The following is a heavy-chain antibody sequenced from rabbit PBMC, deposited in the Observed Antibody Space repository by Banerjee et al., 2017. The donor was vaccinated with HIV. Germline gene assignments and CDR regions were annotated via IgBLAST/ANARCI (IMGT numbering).Heavy chain of an antibody. CDR2: IYAGSRDTT. CDR1: GFTISSSYW. V-gene: IGHV1S45*01. Sequence: QEQLVESGGGLVTPGASLTLTCTASGFTISSSYWICWVRQAPGKGLEWIACIYAGSRDTTYYASWAKGRFTISKTSSTTVTLQMTSLTAADTATYFCARGYDDYDARLDLWGPGTLVTVS. CDR3: ARGYDDYDARLDL. D-gene: IGHD2-1*01. J-gene: IGHJ3*01.